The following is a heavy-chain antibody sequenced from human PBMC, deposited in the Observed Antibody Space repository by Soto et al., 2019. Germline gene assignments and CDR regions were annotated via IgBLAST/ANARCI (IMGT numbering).Heavy chain of an antibody. D-gene: IGHD3-3*01. J-gene: IGHJ4*02. CDR2: ISAYNGNT. Sequence: GASVRVSCKAAGYTFTRYGISWVRQAPGQGHEWMGWISAYNGNTNYAQKLQGRVTMTTDTSTSTAYMELRSLRSDDTAVYYCARDAGVLRFLEWLPWVYWGQGTLVTVSS. CDR3: ARDAGVLRFLEWLPWVY. V-gene: IGHV1-18*01. CDR1: GYTFTRYG.